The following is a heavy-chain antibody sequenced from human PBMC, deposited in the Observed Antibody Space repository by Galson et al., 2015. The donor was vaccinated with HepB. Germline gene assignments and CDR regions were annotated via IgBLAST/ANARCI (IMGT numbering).Heavy chain of an antibody. J-gene: IGHJ4*02. D-gene: IGHD3-22*01. CDR1: GFTFSSYA. CDR3: ARGELIDYYDSSGYYPTYFDY. CDR2: ISYDGSNK. Sequence: SLRLSCAASGFTFSSYAMHWVRQAPGKGLERVAVISYDGSNKYYADSVKGRFTISRDNSKNTLYLQMNSLRAEDTAVYYCARGELIDYYDSSGYYPTYFDYWGQGTLVTVSS. V-gene: IGHV3-30-3*01.